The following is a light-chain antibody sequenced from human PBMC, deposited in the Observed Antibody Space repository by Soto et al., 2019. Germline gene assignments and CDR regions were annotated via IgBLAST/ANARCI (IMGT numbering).Light chain of an antibody. J-gene: IGLJ2*01. CDR1: SSDVGGDIL. CDR3: SSYTSSSTVI. CDR2: EGT. V-gene: IGLV2-14*02. Sequence: QSALTQPASVSGSPGQSITISCTGTSSDVGGDILVSWYQQEPGKAPKLVIYEGTKRPSGVSNRFSGSKSGNTASLTISGLQAEDEADYYCSSYTSSSTVIFGGGTQLTVL.